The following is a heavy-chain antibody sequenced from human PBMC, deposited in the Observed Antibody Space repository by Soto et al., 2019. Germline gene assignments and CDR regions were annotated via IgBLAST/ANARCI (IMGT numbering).Heavy chain of an antibody. CDR2: IYYSGGT. D-gene: IGHD3-3*01. Sequence: NPSETLSLTCTVSGGSISSGGYYWSWIRQHPGKGLEWIGYIYYSGGTYYNPSLKSRVTISVDTSKNQFSLKLSSVTAADTAVYYCARELLRFLEGPVPDAFDIWGQGTMVTVSS. J-gene: IGHJ3*02. CDR1: GGSISSGGYY. V-gene: IGHV4-31*03. CDR3: ARELLRFLEGPVPDAFDI.